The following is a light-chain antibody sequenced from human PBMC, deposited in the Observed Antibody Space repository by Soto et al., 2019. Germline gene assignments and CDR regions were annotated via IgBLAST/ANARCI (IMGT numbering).Light chain of an antibody. CDR3: QQAKSFPYT. J-gene: IGKJ2*01. CDR2: AAY. V-gene: IGKV1-12*01. CDR1: QSLNNW. Sequence: DIQMTQSPSSVSASVGDTVTISCRASQSLNNWLAWYQQKPGNAPRLLIYAAYTLENGVPSRFSGSGSGSDLTVTISSLQPEDFATCDGQQAKSFPYTFGQGTKVEI.